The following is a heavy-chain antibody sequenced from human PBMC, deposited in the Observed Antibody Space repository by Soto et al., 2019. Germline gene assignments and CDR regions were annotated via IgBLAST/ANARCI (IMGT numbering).Heavy chain of an antibody. Sequence: QVQLQESGPGLVKPSQTLSLTCTVSGGSISSGGYYWSWIRQHPGKGLEWIGYIYYSGSTYYNPSLKSRVTISVDTSKNQVSLKLSSVTAADTAVYYCARCGDYPLKGKIDYWGQGTLVTVSS. V-gene: IGHV4-31*03. CDR1: GGSISSGGYY. CDR2: IYYSGST. D-gene: IGHD4-17*01. CDR3: ARCGDYPLKGKIDY. J-gene: IGHJ4*02.